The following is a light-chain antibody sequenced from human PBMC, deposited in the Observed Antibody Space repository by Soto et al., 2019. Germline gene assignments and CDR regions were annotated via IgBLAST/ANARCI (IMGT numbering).Light chain of an antibody. V-gene: IGKV4-1*01. J-gene: IGKJ3*01. CDR1: QSVLYSSNNKNY. CDR3: QQYGSSSFT. CDR2: WAS. Sequence: DIVLTQSPDSLALSLGERATINCKSSQSVLYSSNNKNYLAWYQLKSGQPPKLLFYWASTRESGVPDRFSASGSGTDFTLTISRLEPEDFAVYYCQQYGSSSFTFGPGTKVDIK.